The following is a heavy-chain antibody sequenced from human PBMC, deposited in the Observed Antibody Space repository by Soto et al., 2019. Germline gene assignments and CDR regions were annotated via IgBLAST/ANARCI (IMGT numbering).Heavy chain of an antibody. CDR1: GGSISSGGYY. J-gene: IGHJ6*02. V-gene: IGHV4-31*03. CDR3: ARGEYSSSSLHDYYYYGMDV. Sequence: SETLSLTCTVSGGSISSGGYYWSWIRHHPGKGLEWIGYIYYSGNTYYDPSLKSRVTISVDTSKNQFSLKLSSVTAADTAVYYCARGEYSSSSLHDYYYYGMDVWGQGTTVTVS. CDR2: IYYSGNT. D-gene: IGHD6-6*01.